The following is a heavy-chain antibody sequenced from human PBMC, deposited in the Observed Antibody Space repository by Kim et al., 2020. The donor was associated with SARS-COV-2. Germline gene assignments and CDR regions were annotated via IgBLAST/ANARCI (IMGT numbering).Heavy chain of an antibody. V-gene: IGHV3-33*06. CDR3: AKGGMVRGVIGY. CDR2: IWYDGSNT. D-gene: IGHD3-10*01. Sequence: GRSLRLSCAASGFTFSSYGMHWVRQAPGKGLEWVAVIWYDGSNTYYADSVKGRFTISRDNSKNTLYLQMNSLRAEDTAVYYCAKGGMVRGVIGYWGQGTL. CDR1: GFTFSSYG. J-gene: IGHJ4*02.